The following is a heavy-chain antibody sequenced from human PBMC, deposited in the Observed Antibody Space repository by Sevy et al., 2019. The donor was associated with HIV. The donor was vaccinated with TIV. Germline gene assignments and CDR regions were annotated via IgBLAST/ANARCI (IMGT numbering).Heavy chain of an antibody. Sequence: SETLSLTCTVSGGSVSSGSYYWSWIRQPPGKGLEWIGYIYYSGSTNYHPSLKSRVTISVDTSKNHFSLKLSSVTAADTAVYYCARAGSRRYSRPGWFDPWGQGTLVTVSS. CDR2: IYYSGST. V-gene: IGHV4-61*01. D-gene: IGHD3-10*01. CDR3: ARAGSRRYSRPGWFDP. J-gene: IGHJ5*02. CDR1: GGSVSSGSYY.